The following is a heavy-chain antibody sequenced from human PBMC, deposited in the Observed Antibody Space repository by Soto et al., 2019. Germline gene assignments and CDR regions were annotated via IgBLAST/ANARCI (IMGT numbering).Heavy chain of an antibody. CDR1: GFTFSTYP. Sequence: EVQLLESGGGLVQPGGSLRLSCAASGFTFSTYPMSWVRQTPGKGLEWVSTIGTTGGDTYYPDSLKGRSTISRDDSKNTLDLQMNSLRAEDSAVDYCAKSRMDSGRGYFDLWGRGTLVTVSS. D-gene: IGHD6-25*01. J-gene: IGHJ2*01. CDR2: IGTTGGDT. V-gene: IGHV3-23*01. CDR3: AKSRMDSGRGYFDL.